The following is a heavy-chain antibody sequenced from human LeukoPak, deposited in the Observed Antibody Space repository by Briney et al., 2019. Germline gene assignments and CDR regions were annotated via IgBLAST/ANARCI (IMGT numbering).Heavy chain of an antibody. CDR3: AKRPSSDSGSYYFDH. J-gene: IGHJ4*02. Sequence: GGSLRLSCAASGFTFSNCAMSWVRQAPGKGLEWVSAIGGSDGVTPYADSVKGRFTVFRDNSKNTLYLEMSNLRVEDTALYYCAKRPSSDSGSYYFDHWGQGTLVTVSS. CDR1: GFTFSNCA. D-gene: IGHD3-10*01. CDR2: IGGSDGVT. V-gene: IGHV3-23*01.